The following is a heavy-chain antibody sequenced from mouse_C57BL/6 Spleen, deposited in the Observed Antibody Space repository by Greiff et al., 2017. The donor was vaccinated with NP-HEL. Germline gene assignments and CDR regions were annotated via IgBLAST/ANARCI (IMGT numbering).Heavy chain of an antibody. V-gene: IGHV5-6*01. CDR2: ISSGGSYT. Sequence: EVQLVESGGDLVKPGGSLKLSCAASGFTFSSYGMSWVRQTPDKRLEWVATISSGGSYTYYPDSVKGRFPISRDNAKNTLYLQMSSLKSEDTAMYYCARRGYGSSYRYWYFDVWGTGTTVTVSS. J-gene: IGHJ1*03. CDR3: ARRGYGSSYRYWYFDV. CDR1: GFTFSSYG. D-gene: IGHD1-1*01.